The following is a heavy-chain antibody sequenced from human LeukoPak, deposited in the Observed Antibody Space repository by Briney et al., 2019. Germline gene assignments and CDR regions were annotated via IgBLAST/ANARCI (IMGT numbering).Heavy chain of an antibody. V-gene: IGHV4-39*01. CDR1: GGSISSSSYY. J-gene: IGHJ5*02. D-gene: IGHD2-2*01. CDR3: ASLYSMVPAAMFDP. CDR2: IYYSGST. Sequence: PSETLSLTCTVSGGSISSSSYYWGWIRQPPGKGLEWIGSIYYSGSTYYNPSLKSRVTISVDTSKIQFSLKLSPVTAADTAVYYCASLYSMVPAAMFDPWGQGTLVTVPS.